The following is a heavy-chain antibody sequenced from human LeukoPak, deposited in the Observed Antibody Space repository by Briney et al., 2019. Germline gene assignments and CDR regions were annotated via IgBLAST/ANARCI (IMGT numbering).Heavy chain of an antibody. J-gene: IGHJ5*02. D-gene: IGHD3-9*01. CDR2: INHSGST. CDR3: ARVVRYFDWLLPPGDWFDP. CDR1: GGSFSAYY. Sequence: SETLSLTCAVYGGSFSAYYWSWVRQPPGKGLEWIGEINHSGSTNYNPSLKSRVTISVDTSKNQFSLKLSSVTAADTAVYYCARVVRYFDWLLPPGDWFDPWGQGTLVTVSS. V-gene: IGHV4-34*01.